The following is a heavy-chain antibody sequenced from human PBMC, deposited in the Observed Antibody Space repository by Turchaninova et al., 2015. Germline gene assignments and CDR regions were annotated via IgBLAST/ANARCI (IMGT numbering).Heavy chain of an antibody. V-gene: IGHV2-26*01. J-gene: IGHJ2*01. CDR2: LFSNDEK. D-gene: IGHD3-3*01. CDR1: GFSLSNATMG. Sequence: QVTLQESGPVLVKPTETLTLTCTVSGFSLSNATMGVSWIRQPPGKDLEWLATLFSNDEKLHKTSLTSRMTKTKDNHNSQVDLLRTKVDPVDTSTYYCSRTLMYYNLWSGDQPLVPWYFDLWGRGSLVSVSA. CDR3: SRTLMYYNLWSGDQPLVPWYFDL.